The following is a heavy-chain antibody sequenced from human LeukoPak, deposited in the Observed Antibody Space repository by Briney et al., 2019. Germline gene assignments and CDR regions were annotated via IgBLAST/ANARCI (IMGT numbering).Heavy chain of an antibody. CDR1: GGSISSYY. CDR3: ARDGSYSNNY. D-gene: IGHD4-11*01. J-gene: IGHJ4*02. V-gene: IGHV4-4*07. CDR2: IYTSGST. Sequence: SETLSLTCTVSGGSISSYYWSWIRQPAGKGLEWIGRIYTSGSTNYNPSLKSRVTISVDTSRDQFSLKLSSVTAADTAVYYCARDGSYSNNYWGQGTLVTVSS.